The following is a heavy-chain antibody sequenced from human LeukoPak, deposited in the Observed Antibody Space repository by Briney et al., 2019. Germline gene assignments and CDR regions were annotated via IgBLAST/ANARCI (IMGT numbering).Heavy chain of an antibody. Sequence: GGSLRLSCAASGFTFSSYGMHWVRQAPGKGLEWVAFIRYDGSNKYYADSVKGRFTISRDNSKNTLYLQMNSLRAEDTAVYYCARGPPTYYYDSSGLIDYWGQGTLVTVSS. J-gene: IGHJ4*02. CDR2: IRYDGSNK. V-gene: IGHV3-30*02. CDR1: GFTFSSYG. D-gene: IGHD3-22*01. CDR3: ARGPPTYYYDSSGLIDY.